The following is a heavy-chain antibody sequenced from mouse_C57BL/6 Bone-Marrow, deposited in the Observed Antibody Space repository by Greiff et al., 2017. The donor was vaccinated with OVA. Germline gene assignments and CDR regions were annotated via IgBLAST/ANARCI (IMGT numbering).Heavy chain of an antibody. J-gene: IGHJ2*01. CDR3: ARRTPSTTEPKGGYYFDD. CDR2: IYPGDGDT. D-gene: IGHD1-1*01. V-gene: IGHV1-80*01. Sequence: VQLQESGAELVKPGASVKISCKASGYAFSSYWMNWVKQRPGKGLEWIGQIYPGDGDTNYNGKFKGKATLTADKSSSTAYMQLSSLTSEDSAVYFCARRTPSTTEPKGGYYFDDWGQGTTLTVSS. CDR1: GYAFSSYW.